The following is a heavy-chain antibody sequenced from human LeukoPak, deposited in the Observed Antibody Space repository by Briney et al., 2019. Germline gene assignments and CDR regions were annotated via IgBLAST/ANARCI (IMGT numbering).Heavy chain of an antibody. CDR1: GGSISSYY. D-gene: IGHD6-19*01. CDR3: ARSIAVAVDY. V-gene: IGHV4-59*01. J-gene: IGHJ4*02. Sequence: SETLSLTCTVSGGSISSYYWSWIRQPPGKGLEWIGYIYYSGSTNYNPSLKSRVTISVDTSKNQFSLKLSSVTAADTAVYYCARSIAVAVDYWGQGTLVTVSS. CDR2: IYYSGST.